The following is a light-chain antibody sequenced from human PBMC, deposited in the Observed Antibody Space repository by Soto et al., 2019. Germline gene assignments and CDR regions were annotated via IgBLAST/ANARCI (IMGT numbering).Light chain of an antibody. Sequence: QSALTQPASVSGSPGQSITISCTGTNNSVVSYDGVSWYQHHPGKAPKLIIYEGNKRPSGVSNRFSGPKSGNMASLTISGLQAEDEADYYCCSYAYTNNWVFGGGTKLTVL. CDR2: EGN. J-gene: IGLJ3*02. CDR3: CSYAYTNNWV. V-gene: IGLV2-23*01. CDR1: NNSVVSYDG.